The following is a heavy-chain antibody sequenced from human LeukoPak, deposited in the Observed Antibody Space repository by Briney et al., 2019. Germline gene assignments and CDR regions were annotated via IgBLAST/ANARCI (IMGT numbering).Heavy chain of an antibody. CDR3: ARGDYGSGNSFNYFDH. J-gene: IGHJ4*02. Sequence: PSQTLSLTCAISGDSVSSNSAAWNWFRQSPSRGLEWLGRTCYRSKWYNDYAVSVKSRITINPDTSKNQLSLQLNSVTPEDTAVYYCARGDYGSGNSFNYFDHWGQGTLVTVSS. D-gene: IGHD3-10*01. CDR2: TCYRSKWYN. CDR1: GDSVSSNSAA. V-gene: IGHV6-1*01.